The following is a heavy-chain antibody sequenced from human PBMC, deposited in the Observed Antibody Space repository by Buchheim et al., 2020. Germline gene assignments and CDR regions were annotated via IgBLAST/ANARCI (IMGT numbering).Heavy chain of an antibody. D-gene: IGHD3-22*01. CDR2: INHSGST. V-gene: IGHV4-34*01. CDR1: GGSFSGHY. CDR3: ARHVYYYDSSGYYYNWFDP. Sequence: QVQLQQWGAGLLKPSETLSLTCAVYGGSFSGHYWSWIRQPPGKGLEWIGEINHSGSTNYNPSLKSRVTISVDTSKNQFSLKLSSVTAADTAVYYCARHVYYYDSSGYYYNWFDPWGQGTL. J-gene: IGHJ5*02.